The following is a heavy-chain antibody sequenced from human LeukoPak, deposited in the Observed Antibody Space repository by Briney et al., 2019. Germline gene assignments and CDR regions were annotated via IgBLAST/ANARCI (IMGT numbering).Heavy chain of an antibody. CDR1: GYTFTSYD. CDR2: MNPNSGNT. Sequence: ASVKVSCKASGYTFTSYDINWVRQATGQGLEWMGWMNPNSGNTGYAQKFQGRVTMTRNTSISTAYMELSSLRSEDTAVYYCARGRGPDYDILTGYRPIDWYFDLWGRGTLVTVSS. D-gene: IGHD3-9*01. J-gene: IGHJ2*01. CDR3: ARGRGPDYDILTGYRPIDWYFDL. V-gene: IGHV1-8*01.